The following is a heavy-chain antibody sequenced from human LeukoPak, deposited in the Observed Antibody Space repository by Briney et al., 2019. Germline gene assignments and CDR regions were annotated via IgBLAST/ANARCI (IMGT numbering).Heavy chain of an antibody. CDR3: AKDVSYYYDSSGPDTGVDY. Sequence: PGGSLRLSCAASGFTFSRYWMQWVRQAPGKGLAWVSRMNPDGTTISYADSVKGRFTISRDNSKNTLYLQMNSLRAEDTAVYYCAKDVSYYYDSSGPDTGVDYWGQGTLVTVSS. J-gene: IGHJ4*02. V-gene: IGHV3-74*01. D-gene: IGHD3-22*01. CDR1: GFTFSRYW. CDR2: MNPDGTTI.